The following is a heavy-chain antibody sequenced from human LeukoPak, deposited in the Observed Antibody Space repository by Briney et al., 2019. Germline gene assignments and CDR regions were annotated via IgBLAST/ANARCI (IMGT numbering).Heavy chain of an antibody. CDR3: ARGRIWFGEFPFDY. CDR1: GGSISSSSYY. D-gene: IGHD3-10*01. CDR2: IYYSGST. Sequence: PSETLSLTCTVSGGSISSSSYYWGWIRQPPGKGLEWIGSIYYSGSTYYNPSLKSRVTISVDTSKNQFSLKLSSVTAADTAVYYCARGRIWFGEFPFDYWGQGTLVTVSS. J-gene: IGHJ4*02. V-gene: IGHV4-39*01.